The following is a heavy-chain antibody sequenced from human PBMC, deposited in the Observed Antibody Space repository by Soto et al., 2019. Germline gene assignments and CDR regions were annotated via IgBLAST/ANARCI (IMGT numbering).Heavy chain of an antibody. CDR2: VSGGADYT. CDR3: AKEGGDYNYYYLDV. Sequence: GGSLRLSCAASGCPFSSYSMTWVRQAPGKGLEWVSEVSGGADYTYYADSVEGRFTISRDNSKNTLSLQMNSLRAEDTAVYYCAKEGGDYNYYYLDVWGKGTTVTVSS. V-gene: IGHV3-23*01. CDR1: GCPFSSYS. J-gene: IGHJ6*03. D-gene: IGHD4-17*01.